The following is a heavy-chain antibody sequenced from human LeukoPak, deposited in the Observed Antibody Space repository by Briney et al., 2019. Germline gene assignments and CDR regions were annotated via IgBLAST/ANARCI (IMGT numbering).Heavy chain of an antibody. CDR3: ARDGVGSGLFDY. CDR2: ISYSGST. V-gene: IGHV4-31*01. D-gene: IGHD2-15*01. J-gene: IGHJ4*02. Sequence: SETLSLTCSVSGDSMSGGDYDWNWLRQHPDKGVEWIGYISYSGSTFYHPALDRLLTISLDTSKNQVYLKLRSVTAADTAIYYCARDGVGSGLFDYWGQGTRVTVSS. CDR1: GDSMSGGDYD.